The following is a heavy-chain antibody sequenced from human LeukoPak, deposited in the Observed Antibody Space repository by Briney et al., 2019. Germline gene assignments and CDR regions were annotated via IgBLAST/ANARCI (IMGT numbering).Heavy chain of an antibody. V-gene: IGHV3-23*01. CDR1: KLTFSNYA. CDR3: AKDSDPWAVSWFDP. Sequence: PGASLRLSCAASKLTFSNYAMSWVRQAPGKGLEWVSAISGSGATTYYADSVKGRFTISRDNSKNTLYLQMNSLRAEDTAVYYCAKDSDPWAVSWFDPWGQGTLVTVSS. CDR2: ISGSGATT. D-gene: IGHD3-16*01. J-gene: IGHJ5*02.